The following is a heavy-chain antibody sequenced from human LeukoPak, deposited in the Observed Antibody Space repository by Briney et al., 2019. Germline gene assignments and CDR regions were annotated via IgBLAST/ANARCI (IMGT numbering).Heavy chain of an antibody. CDR2: IKSKTDGGTT. D-gene: IGHD3-22*01. CDR1: GFTFSNAW. V-gene: IGHV3-15*01. Sequence: PGGSLRLSCAASGFTFSNAWMSWVRQAPGKGLEWAGRIKSKTDGGTTDYAAPVKGRFTISRDDSKNTLYLQMNSLKTEDTAVYYCTTGTYYYDSSGYYIRYFDYWGQGTLVTVSS. CDR3: TTGTYYYDSSGYYIRYFDY. J-gene: IGHJ4*02.